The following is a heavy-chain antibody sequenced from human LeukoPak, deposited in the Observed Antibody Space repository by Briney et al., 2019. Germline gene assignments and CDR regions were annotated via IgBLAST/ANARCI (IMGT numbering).Heavy chain of an antibody. CDR1: GFTFSSYA. V-gene: IGHV3-23*01. D-gene: IGHD6-13*01. J-gene: IGHJ4*02. CDR3: ARGIAAAGHHFDY. Sequence: GGSLRLSCAASGFTFSSYAMSWVRQAPGKGLEWVSAISGSGGSTYYADSVKGRFTISRDNSKNTLYLQMNSLRAEDTAVYYCARGIAAAGHHFDYWGQGTLVTVSS. CDR2: ISGSGGST.